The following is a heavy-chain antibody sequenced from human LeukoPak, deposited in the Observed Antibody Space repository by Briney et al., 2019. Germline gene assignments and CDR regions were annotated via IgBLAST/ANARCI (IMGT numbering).Heavy chain of an antibody. Sequence: PSETLSLTCSVSGGSISSYFWSWIRRPPGKGLEWIGSMYYTGSTNYNPSLKSRVTISVDTSKNQFSLKLSSVTAADTAVYYCARDNPNDYGDYGNGMDVWGQGTTVTVSS. CDR1: GGSISSYF. CDR3: ARDNPNDYGDYGNGMDV. J-gene: IGHJ6*02. CDR2: MYYTGST. D-gene: IGHD4-17*01. V-gene: IGHV4-59*01.